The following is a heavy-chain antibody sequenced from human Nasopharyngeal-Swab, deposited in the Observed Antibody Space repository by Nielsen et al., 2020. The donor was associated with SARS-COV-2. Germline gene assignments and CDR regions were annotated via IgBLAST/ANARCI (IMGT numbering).Heavy chain of an antibody. D-gene: IGHD4-17*01. Sequence: WIRQPPGKGLEWIAQIYHHGNTNYNPSLKRRVTISVDKSKNQFPLSLRSVTAADTAVYYCARDVGDLSVFFDFWGQGTPVTVSS. V-gene: IGHV4-4*02. CDR3: ARDVGDLSVFFDF. J-gene: IGHJ4*02. CDR2: IYHHGNT.